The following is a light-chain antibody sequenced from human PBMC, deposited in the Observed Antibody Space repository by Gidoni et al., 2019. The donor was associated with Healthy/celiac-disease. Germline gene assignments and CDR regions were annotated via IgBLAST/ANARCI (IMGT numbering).Light chain of an antibody. J-gene: IGKJ4*01. CDR2: AAS. Sequence: DIQRTQCPSSVSASVGDRVTITCRARQGISRWLDGYQQNPGKAPKLLIYAASSLQSGVPSRFSGSGSGTDFTLTISRLQPEDFATYYCLLANSFPPMLTFGGGTKVEIK. CDR3: LLANSFPPMLT. CDR1: QGISRW. V-gene: IGKV1D-12*01.